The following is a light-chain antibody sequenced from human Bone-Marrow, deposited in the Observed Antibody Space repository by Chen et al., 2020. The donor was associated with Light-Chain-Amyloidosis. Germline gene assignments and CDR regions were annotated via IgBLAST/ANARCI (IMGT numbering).Light chain of an antibody. Sequence: QSALTQPASLSGSPGQSLTISCPGTSSDVGGDNHVSWYQQHPDKAPKLMIYEVTNRPSWVPDRFSGSKSDNTASLTISGLQTEDEADYFCSSYTITNTLVFGSGTRVTVL. V-gene: IGLV2-14*01. CDR1: SSDVGGDNH. J-gene: IGLJ1*01. CDR2: EVT. CDR3: SSYTITNTLV.